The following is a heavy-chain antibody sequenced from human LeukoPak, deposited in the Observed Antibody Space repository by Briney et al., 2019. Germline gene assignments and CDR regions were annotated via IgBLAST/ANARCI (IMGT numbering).Heavy chain of an antibody. D-gene: IGHD6-19*01. CDR2: TYYRSKWYN. J-gene: IGHJ4*02. V-gene: IGHV6-1*01. CDR3: ARVHQGIAVAGTFFDY. CDR1: GDSVSSNSAA. Sequence: SQTLSLTCAISGDSVSSNSAAWTWIRQSPSRGLEWLGRTYYRSKWYNDYAVSVKSRITINPDTSKNQFSLQLNSVTPEDTAVYYCARVHQGIAVAGTFFDYWGQGTLVTVSS.